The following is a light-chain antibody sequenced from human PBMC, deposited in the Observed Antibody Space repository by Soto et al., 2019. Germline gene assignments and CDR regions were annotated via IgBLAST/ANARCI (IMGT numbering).Light chain of an antibody. CDR2: WAS. V-gene: IGKV4-1*01. J-gene: IGKJ5*01. CDR3: QQYHSDPIT. CDR1: QSLLSNNKNF. Sequence: DIVMTQSPDSLAVSLGERATINCKSSQSLLSNNKNFLAWFQQKSGQPPKLLLYWASTRESGVPDRFSGSGSGTDLTLTITSLQAEDVAVYYCQQYHSDPITFGKGTRLEIK.